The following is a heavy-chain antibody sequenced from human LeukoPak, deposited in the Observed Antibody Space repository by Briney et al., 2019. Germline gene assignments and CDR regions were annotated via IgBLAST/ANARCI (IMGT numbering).Heavy chain of an antibody. CDR2: ISGSGGST. V-gene: IGHV3-23*01. CDR3: AKDPRSLSVYVHY. CDR1: GFTVSSNY. J-gene: IGHJ4*02. D-gene: IGHD5/OR15-5a*01. Sequence: GGSLRPSCAASGFTVSSNYMSWVRQAPGKGLEWVSAISGSGGSTYYADSVKGRFTISRDNSKNTLYLQMNSLRAEDTAVYYCAKDPRSLSVYVHYWGQGTLVTVSS.